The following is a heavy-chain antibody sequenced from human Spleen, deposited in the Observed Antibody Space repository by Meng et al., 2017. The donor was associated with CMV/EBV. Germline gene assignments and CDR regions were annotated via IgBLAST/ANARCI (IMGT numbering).Heavy chain of an antibody. D-gene: IGHD3-16*01. V-gene: IGHV4-4*02. CDR2: IYHSGST. Sequence: QVQLKESGPGRVKPSGTLALTCAVSGGSSSSSTWWSWVRQPPGKGLEWIGEIYHSGSTNYNPSLKSRVTISVDTSKNQFSLKLSSVTAADTAVYYCARDSPWADYWGQGTLVTVSS. J-gene: IGHJ4*02. CDR1: GGSSSSSTW. CDR3: ARDSPWADY.